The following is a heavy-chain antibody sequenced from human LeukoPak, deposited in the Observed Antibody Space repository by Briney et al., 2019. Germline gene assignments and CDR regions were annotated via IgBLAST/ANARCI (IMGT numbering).Heavy chain of an antibody. Sequence: ASVKVSCKASGYTFINYGINWVRQAPGQGLEWMGWISAYNGNTNYAQKLQGRVTMTRNTSISTAYMELSSLRSEDTAVYYCARQTYCGGDCYSYYYYYMDVWGKGTTVTVSS. CDR3: ARQTYCGGDCYSYYYYYMDV. CDR2: ISAYNGNT. D-gene: IGHD2-21*02. J-gene: IGHJ6*03. CDR1: GYTFINYG. V-gene: IGHV1-18*01.